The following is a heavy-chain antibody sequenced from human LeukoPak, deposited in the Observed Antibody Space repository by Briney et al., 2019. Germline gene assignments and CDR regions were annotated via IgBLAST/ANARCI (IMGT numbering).Heavy chain of an antibody. CDR1: GGSISSYY. D-gene: IGHD4-17*01. V-gene: IGHV4-59*01. CDR3: ARDRGDYGDGGGFDY. J-gene: IGHJ4*02. CDR2: IYYSGST. Sequence: PSETLSLTCTVSGGSISSYYWSWIRQPPGKGLEWIGYIYYSGSTNYNPSLKSRVTISVDTSKNQFSLKLSSVTAADTAVYYCARDRGDYGDGGGFDYWGQGTLVTVSS.